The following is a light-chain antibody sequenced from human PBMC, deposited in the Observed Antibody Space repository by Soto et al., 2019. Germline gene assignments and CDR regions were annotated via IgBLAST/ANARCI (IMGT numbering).Light chain of an antibody. CDR3: QQRSNWPT. J-gene: IGKJ3*01. CDR1: QSVSSY. V-gene: IGKV3-11*01. Sequence: EIVLTQSPATLSLSPGDRATLSCRASQSVSSYLAWYQQKPGQAPRLLIYDASSRATGIPARFSGSGSGTHFTLPISSLEPEYFPVFYCQQRSNWPTFGPGTKVDIK. CDR2: DAS.